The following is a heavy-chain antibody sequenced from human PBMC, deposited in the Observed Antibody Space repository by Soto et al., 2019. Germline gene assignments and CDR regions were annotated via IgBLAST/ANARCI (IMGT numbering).Heavy chain of an antibody. CDR1: GYSFTGYY. V-gene: IGHV1-2*02. D-gene: IGHD2-8*02. J-gene: IGHJ4*02. CDR2: INPDSGAT. Sequence: HEHLVQSGAEVKRPGASLKVSCKASGYSFTGYYIHWVRQAPGQGLEWMGWINPDSGATNYAQNFQGVVTLTSDTSISTASMDLTSLTSDDTAVYYCARGDYGTGGYPFPYFDYWGQGTLVIVSS. CDR3: ARGDYGTGGYPFPYFDY.